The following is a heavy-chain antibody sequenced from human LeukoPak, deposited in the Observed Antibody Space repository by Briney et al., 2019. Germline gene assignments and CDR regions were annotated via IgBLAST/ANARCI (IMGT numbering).Heavy chain of an antibody. V-gene: IGHV3-30*04. CDR1: GFIFENFA. D-gene: IGHD2/OR15-2a*01. CDR3: ARDRNVIGADFDS. Sequence: GRSLRLSCVASGFIFENFAIHWVRQAPGKGLEWVSSVSFDGTNNFYADSVNGRLTVSRDNSKNTVYLNMNGLRPDDTAVYFCARDRNVIGADFDSWGQGTLVTVSS. J-gene: IGHJ5*01. CDR2: VSFDGTNN.